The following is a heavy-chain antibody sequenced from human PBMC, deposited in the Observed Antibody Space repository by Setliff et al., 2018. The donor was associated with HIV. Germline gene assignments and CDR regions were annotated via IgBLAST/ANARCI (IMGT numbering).Heavy chain of an antibody. D-gene: IGHD3-3*01. J-gene: IGHJ4*02. CDR1: GFTFSSYW. V-gene: IGHV3-7*03. Sequence: PGGSLRLSCAASGFTFSSYWMSWVHQAPGKGLEWVANIEQDGSEKYYVDSVKGRFTISRDNAKNSLYLQMNSLRAEDTAVYYCARDGDFWSGYLDYWGQGTLVTVSS. CDR2: IEQDGSEK. CDR3: ARDGDFWSGYLDY.